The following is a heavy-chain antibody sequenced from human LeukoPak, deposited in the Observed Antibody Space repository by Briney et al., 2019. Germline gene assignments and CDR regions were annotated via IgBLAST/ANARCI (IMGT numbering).Heavy chain of an antibody. V-gene: IGHV5-51*01. J-gene: IGHJ4*02. Sequence: GESLKISCKGSGYSFTSYWIGWVRQMPGKGLEWMGIIYPGDSDTRYSPSFQGQVTISADKSISTAYLQWSSPKASDTAMYYCALPLADGYDYFDYWGQGTLVTVSS. D-gene: IGHD5-12*01. CDR1: GYSFTSYW. CDR2: IYPGDSDT. CDR3: ALPLADGYDYFDY.